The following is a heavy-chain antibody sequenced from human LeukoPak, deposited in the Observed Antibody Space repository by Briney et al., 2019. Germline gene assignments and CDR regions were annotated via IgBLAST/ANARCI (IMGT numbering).Heavy chain of an antibody. V-gene: IGHV3-7*01. CDR1: GFPFSTYR. CDR2: IKEDGSEK. Sequence: GGSLTLPCGASGFPFSTYRMSWLRQAPGKGLESVAIIKEDGSEKFYVDSVKGRFTISRDNAKNSLYLDMNGLRAEDAAVYYCARGGPPLTAFEIWGQGTMVTVSS. J-gene: IGHJ3*02. CDR3: ARGGPPLTAFEI. D-gene: IGHD1-26*01.